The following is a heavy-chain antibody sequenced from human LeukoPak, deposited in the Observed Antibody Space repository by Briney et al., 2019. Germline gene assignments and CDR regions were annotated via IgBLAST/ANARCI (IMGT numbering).Heavy chain of an antibody. J-gene: IGHJ4*02. Sequence: PSETLSLTCTVSGGSISSSSYYWGWIRQPPGKGLEWIGSIYYSGSTYYNPSLKSRVTISVDTSKNQFSLKLSSVTAADTAVYYCARNDFWSGSPFDYWGQGTLVTVSS. CDR2: IYYSGST. CDR3: ARNDFWSGSPFDY. V-gene: IGHV4-39*01. CDR1: GGSISSSSYY. D-gene: IGHD3-3*01.